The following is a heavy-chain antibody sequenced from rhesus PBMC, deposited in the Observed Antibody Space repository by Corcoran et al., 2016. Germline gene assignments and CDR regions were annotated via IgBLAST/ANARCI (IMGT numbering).Heavy chain of an antibody. J-gene: IGHJ1*01. V-gene: IGHV1-111*02. Sequence: EVQLVQSGAEVTKPGAFVKISCKASGYTLIDYYLHWVRQIPRKGLEGKGRYEPEDGEAIHAQKFQDRVTITADTSTATANMELGSLRSEDTAVYYCATRGAEYFEFWGQGALVTVSS. CDR3: ATRGAEYFEF. CDR2: YEPEDGEA. CDR1: GYTLIDYY.